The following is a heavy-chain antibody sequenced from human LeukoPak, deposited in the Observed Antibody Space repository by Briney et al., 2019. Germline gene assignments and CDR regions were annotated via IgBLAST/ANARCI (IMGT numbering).Heavy chain of an antibody. D-gene: IGHD6-19*01. V-gene: IGHV4-59*01. Sequence: PSETLSLTCTVSGGSISSYYWSWIRQPPGKGLEWFGYIYYSGSTNYNPSLKSRVTISVDTSKNQFSLKLSSVTAADTAVYYCARRTYSSGWYYFDYWGQGTLVTVSS. CDR1: GGSISSYY. CDR2: IYYSGST. J-gene: IGHJ4*02. CDR3: ARRTYSSGWYYFDY.